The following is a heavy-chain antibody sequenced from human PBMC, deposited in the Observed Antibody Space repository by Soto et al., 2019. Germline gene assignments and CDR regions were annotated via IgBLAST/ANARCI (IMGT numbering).Heavy chain of an antibody. V-gene: IGHV3-23*01. Sequence: EVQLLESGGGWVQPGGTLRLSCTASGFTFGRHAMTWVRQAPGKGLEWVSGLSDSGGSIYYADSVKGRFTISRDNSMNTLYLQMNTLRAEDTAIYYCAKVSSSWYAGFFDLWGQGTLVTVSS. CDR3: AKVSSSWYAGFFDL. D-gene: IGHD6-13*01. CDR2: LSDSGGSI. CDR1: GFTFGRHA. J-gene: IGHJ4*02.